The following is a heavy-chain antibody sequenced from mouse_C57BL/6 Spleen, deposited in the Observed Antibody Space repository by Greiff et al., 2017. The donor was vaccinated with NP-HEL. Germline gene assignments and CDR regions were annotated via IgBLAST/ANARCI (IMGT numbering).Heavy chain of an antibody. CDR1: GFNIKDDY. J-gene: IGHJ2*01. CDR2: IDPENGAT. V-gene: IGHV14-4*01. Sequence: VQLQQSGAELVRPGASVKLSCTASGFNIKDDYMHWVKQRPEQGLEWIGWIDPENGATEYASTFHGKATITADTSSNTAYLQLSSLTSEDTAVYYCTGVTTVVAPYCFDYWGQGTTLTVSS. D-gene: IGHD1-1*01. CDR3: TGVTTVVAPYCFDY.